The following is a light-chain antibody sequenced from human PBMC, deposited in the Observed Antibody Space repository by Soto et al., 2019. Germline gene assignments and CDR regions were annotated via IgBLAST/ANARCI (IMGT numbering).Light chain of an antibody. CDR1: QSVSSN. J-gene: IGKJ1*01. V-gene: IGKV3-15*01. Sequence: EIVMTQSPASLSVSPGERATLSCRASQSVSSNLAWYPQKPGQAPRLLIHGASARATGIPDRFSGSGSGTECTLPISSLQSEDVAVDYCQQYNTWMWTFGQGTKVVFK. CDR3: QQYNTWMWT. CDR2: GAS.